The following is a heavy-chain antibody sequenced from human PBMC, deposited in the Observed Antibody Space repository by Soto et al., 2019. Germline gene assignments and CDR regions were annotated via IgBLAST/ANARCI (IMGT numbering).Heavy chain of an antibody. CDR2: ISAYNGNT. D-gene: IGHD3-22*01. J-gene: IGHJ5*02. CDR1: GYTFTSYG. CDR3: ATNLHYYHSSGPQGWFDT. Sequence: ASVKVSCKASGYTFTSYGISWVRQAPGQGLEWMGWISAYNGNTNYAQKLQGRVTMTTDTSTSTAYMELRSLRSDDTAVYYCATNLHYYHSSGPQGWFDTWGQGTLVTVSS. V-gene: IGHV1-18*04.